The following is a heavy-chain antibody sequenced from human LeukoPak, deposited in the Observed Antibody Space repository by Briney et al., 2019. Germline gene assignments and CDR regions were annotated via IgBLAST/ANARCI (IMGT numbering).Heavy chain of an antibody. CDR2: INHSGST. D-gene: IGHD1-26*01. CDR1: GGSFSGYY. Sequence: PSETLSLTCAAYGGSFSGYYWSWIRQPPGKGLEWIGEINHSGSTNYNPSLKSRVTISVDTSKNQFSLKLSSVTAADTAVYYCAVNSDNTGPDAFDIWGQGTMVTVSS. CDR3: AVNSDNTGPDAFDI. V-gene: IGHV4-34*01. J-gene: IGHJ3*02.